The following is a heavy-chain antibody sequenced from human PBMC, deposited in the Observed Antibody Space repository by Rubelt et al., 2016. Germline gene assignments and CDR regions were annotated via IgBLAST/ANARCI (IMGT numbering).Heavy chain of an antibody. CDR2: ISGSGGST. Sequence: VRQAPGKGLEWVSAISGSGGSTYYADSVKGRFTISRDNAKNSLYLQMNSLRAEDTAVYYCARGMEYYGSGSPAYWGQGTLVTVSS. J-gene: IGHJ4*02. V-gene: IGHV3-21*01. CDR3: ARGMEYYGSGSPAY. D-gene: IGHD3-10*01.